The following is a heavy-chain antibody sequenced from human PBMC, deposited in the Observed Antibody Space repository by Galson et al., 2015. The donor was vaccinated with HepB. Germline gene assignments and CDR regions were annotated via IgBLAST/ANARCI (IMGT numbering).Heavy chain of an antibody. CDR2: IWFDGSKK. CDR1: GFIFSSYG. Sequence: SLRLSCAASGFIFSSYGMHWVRQAPGKGLEWVAVIWFDGSKKYYADSVKGRFTISRDNFKNTLYLQMNSLRAEDTAVFYCARDRGNWHRYGMDVWGQGTTVTVS. V-gene: IGHV3-33*01. J-gene: IGHJ6*02. CDR3: ARDRGNWHRYGMDV. D-gene: IGHD1-1*01.